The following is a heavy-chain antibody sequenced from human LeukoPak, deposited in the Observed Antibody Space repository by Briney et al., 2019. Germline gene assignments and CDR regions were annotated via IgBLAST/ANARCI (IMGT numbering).Heavy chain of an antibody. CDR1: GFTFGDYA. V-gene: IGHV3-23*01. CDR2: ISGSGGST. CDR3: AKEGRYCSSTSCYVDY. Sequence: HPGGSLRLSCTASGFTFGDYAMSWVRQAPGKGLEWVSAISGSGGSTYYADSVKGRFTISRDNSKNTLYLQMNSLRAEDTAVYYCAKEGRYCSSTSCYVDYWGQGTLVTVSS. J-gene: IGHJ4*02. D-gene: IGHD2-2*01.